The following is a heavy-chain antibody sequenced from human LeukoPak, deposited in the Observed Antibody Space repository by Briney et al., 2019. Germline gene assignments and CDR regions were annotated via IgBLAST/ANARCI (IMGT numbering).Heavy chain of an antibody. CDR2: INPNSGGA. Sequence: ASVKVSCKASGYTFTEYYMHWVRQAPGQGLEWMGWINPNSGGANYAENFQGRVTMTRDTSISTAYMELSSLRYDDTALYYCARGYPLSTTAAGTYFQHWGQGTLVTVSS. J-gene: IGHJ1*01. CDR1: GYTFTEYY. V-gene: IGHV1-2*02. D-gene: IGHD6-13*01. CDR3: ARGYPLSTTAAGTYFQH.